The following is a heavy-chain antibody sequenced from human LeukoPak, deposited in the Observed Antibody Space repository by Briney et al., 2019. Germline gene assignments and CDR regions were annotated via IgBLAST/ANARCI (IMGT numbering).Heavy chain of an antibody. CDR3: ARIFGVARYYYYYYGMDV. D-gene: IGHD3-3*01. CDR1: GGSFSGYY. V-gene: IGHV4-34*01. Sequence: SETPSLTCAVYGGSFSGYYWSWIRQPPGRGLEWIGEINHSGSTNYNPSLKSRVTISVDTSKNQFSLKLSSVTAADTAVYYCARIFGVARYYYYYYGMDVWGQGTTVTVSS. J-gene: IGHJ6*02. CDR2: INHSGST.